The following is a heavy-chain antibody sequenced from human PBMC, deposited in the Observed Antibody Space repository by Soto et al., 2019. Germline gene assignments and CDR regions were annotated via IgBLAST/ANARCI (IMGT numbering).Heavy chain of an antibody. V-gene: IGHV3-33*01. J-gene: IGHJ4*02. D-gene: IGHD6-19*01. CDR1: GFTFSSYG. CDR2: IWYDASNK. CDR3: ARDCAGYSSGWYQRGGFDY. Sequence: QVQLVESGGGVVQPGRSLRLSCAASGFTFSSYGMHWVRQAPGKGLEWVAVIWYDASNKYYADSVKGRFTISRDNSKXXRXXQRNSLRAEDTAVYYCARDCAGYSSGWYQRGGFDYWGQGTLVTVSS.